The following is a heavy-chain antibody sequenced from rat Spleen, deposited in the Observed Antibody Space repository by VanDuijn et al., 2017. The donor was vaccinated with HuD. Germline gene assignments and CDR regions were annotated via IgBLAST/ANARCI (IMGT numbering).Heavy chain of an antibody. CDR2: IWSHGGT. Sequence: QVQLKESGPGLVQPSQTLSLTCTVSGLSFTSSSVSWIRQPPGKGLEWMGVIWSHGGTDYNSGIKSRLSIRRDTSKSQVFLKLNSLQTEDTAMYFCARSDAIAAMGHYWGQGVMVTVSS. CDR1: GLSFTSSS. J-gene: IGHJ2*01. CDR3: ARSDAIAAMGHY. D-gene: IGHD1-2*01. V-gene: IGHV2-47*01.